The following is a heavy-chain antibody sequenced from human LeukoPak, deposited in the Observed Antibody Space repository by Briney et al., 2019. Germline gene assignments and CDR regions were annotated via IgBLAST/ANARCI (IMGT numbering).Heavy chain of an antibody. CDR2: ISYDASNK. CDR3: ARDEKKYDFWSGYSSYYYYGMDV. D-gene: IGHD3-3*01. CDR1: GFTFSSYA. J-gene: IGHJ6*02. Sequence: PGGSLRLSCAASGFTFSSYAMHWVRQAPGKGLEWVAVISYDASNKYYADSVKGRFTISRDNSKNTLYLQMNSLRAEDTAVYYCARDEKKYDFWSGYSSYYYYGMDVWGQGTTVTVSS. V-gene: IGHV3-30*04.